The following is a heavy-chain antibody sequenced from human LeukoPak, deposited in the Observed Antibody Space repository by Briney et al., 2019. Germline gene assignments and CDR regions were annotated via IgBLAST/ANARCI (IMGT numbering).Heavy chain of an antibody. CDR3: ARDLNGGSNPHLRIDAFDI. D-gene: IGHD5-24*01. Sequence: GGSLRLSCAASGFTFSSYGMHWVRQAPGKGLEWVSSISSSSSYIYYADSVKGRFTISRDNAKNSLYLQMNSLRAEDTAVYYCARDLNGGSNPHLRIDAFDIWGQGTMVTVSS. CDR2: ISSSSSYI. J-gene: IGHJ3*02. CDR1: GFTFSSYG. V-gene: IGHV3-21*01.